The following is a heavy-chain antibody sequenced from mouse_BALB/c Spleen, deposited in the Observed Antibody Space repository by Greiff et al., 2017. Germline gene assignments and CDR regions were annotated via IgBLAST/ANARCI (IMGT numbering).Heavy chain of an antibody. Sequence: VQLKESGPGLVKPSQSLSLTCTVTGYSIPSDYAWTWIRQFPGNKLEWMGYISYSGSTSYNPSLKSRISITRDTSKNQFFLQFNSVTTEDTATYYCARGYGAMDYWGQGTSVTVSS. CDR2: ISYSGST. V-gene: IGHV3-2*02. D-gene: IGHD2-14*01. CDR1: GYSIPSDYA. CDR3: ARGYGAMDY. J-gene: IGHJ4*01.